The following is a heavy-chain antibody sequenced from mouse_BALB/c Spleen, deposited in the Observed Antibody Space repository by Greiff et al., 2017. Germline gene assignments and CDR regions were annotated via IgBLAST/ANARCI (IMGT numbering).Heavy chain of an antibody. CDR3: AVNWDGFLYFDY. J-gene: IGHJ2*01. Sequence: GQVVESGPGLVAPSQSLSITCTVSGFSLTSYGVHWVRQPPGKGLEWLGVIWAGGSTNYNSALMSRLSISKDNSKSQVFLKMNSLQTDDTAMYYYAVNWDGFLYFDYWGQGTTLTVSS. CDR1: GFSLTSYG. D-gene: IGHD4-1*01. V-gene: IGHV2-9*02. CDR2: IWAGGST.